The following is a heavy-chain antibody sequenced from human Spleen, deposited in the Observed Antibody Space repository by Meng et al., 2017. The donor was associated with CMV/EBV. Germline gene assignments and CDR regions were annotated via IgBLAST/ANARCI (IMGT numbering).Heavy chain of an antibody. V-gene: IGHV3-7*01. D-gene: IGHD3-10*01. CDR2: INEDGSEK. CDR1: GFTFSRYW. CDR3: ARGSSHYDSGTSYSTPYGVDV. Sequence: GESLKISCAASGFTFSRYWMSWVRQAPGKGLEWVANINEDGSEKYYVDSVKGRVTISRENAKNSLYLQMNSLRAGDTAMYYCARGSSHYDSGTSYSTPYGVDVWGQGTTVTVSS. J-gene: IGHJ6*02.